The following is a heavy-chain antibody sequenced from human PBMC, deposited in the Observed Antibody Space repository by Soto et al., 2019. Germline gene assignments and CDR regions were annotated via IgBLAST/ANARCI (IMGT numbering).Heavy chain of an antibody. Sequence: SEALSVTWTVSGGSLSSGRYYWGWIRQPPGKGLEWIGSIYYSGSTYYNLSLKSRVTISVDTSKNQFSLKLSSVTAADTAVYFCARLSGYCSGDSCRIDYRGQGTLVTVSS. CDR3: ARLSGYCSGDSCRIDY. J-gene: IGHJ4*02. CDR2: IYYSGST. CDR1: GGSLSSGRYY. V-gene: IGHV4-39*01. D-gene: IGHD2-15*01.